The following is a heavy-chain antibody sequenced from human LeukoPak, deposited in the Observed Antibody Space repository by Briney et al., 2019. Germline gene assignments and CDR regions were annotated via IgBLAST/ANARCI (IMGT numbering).Heavy chain of an antibody. V-gene: IGHV5-51*01. CDR1: GYSFTSYW. CDR3: ARLPGGNPGPEYFQH. J-gene: IGHJ1*01. Sequence: GESLKISCKGSGYSFTSYWIGWVRQLPGKGLEWMGIIYPGDSDTRYSPSFQGQVTISADKSISTAYLQWSSLKASDTAMYYCARLPGGNPGPEYFQHWGQGTLVTVSS. D-gene: IGHD4-23*01. CDR2: IYPGDSDT.